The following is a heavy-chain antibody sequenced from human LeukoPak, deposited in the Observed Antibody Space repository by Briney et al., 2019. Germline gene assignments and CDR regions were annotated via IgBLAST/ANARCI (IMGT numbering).Heavy chain of an antibody. Sequence: GGSLRLSCVGSGFTFSSDWMSWVRQAPGKGLERVANIKQDESEKYYVDSVKDRFIVSRDNAKNSLYLQMNSLRVEDTAVYYCANFPHLEPTYLDSWGQGILVSVSS. CDR2: IKQDESEK. D-gene: IGHD2/OR15-2a*01. J-gene: IGHJ4*02. CDR3: ANFPHLEPTYLDS. V-gene: IGHV3-7*01. CDR1: GFTFSSDW.